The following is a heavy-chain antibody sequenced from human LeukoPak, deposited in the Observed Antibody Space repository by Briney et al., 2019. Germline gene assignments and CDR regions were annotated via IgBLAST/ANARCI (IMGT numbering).Heavy chain of an antibody. CDR1: GGSISSYY. CDR3: ATNLQREVYWCFDL. CDR2: IYNSGSI. V-gene: IGHV4-59*01. J-gene: IGHJ2*01. Sequence: PSETLSLTCTVSGGSISSYYWSWIRQPPGKGLEWIGYIYNSGSINYNPSLMSRVTISADMSKNEFSLKLSSVTAADTAVYYCATNLQREVYWCFDLWGRGTLVTVSS. D-gene: IGHD6-25*01.